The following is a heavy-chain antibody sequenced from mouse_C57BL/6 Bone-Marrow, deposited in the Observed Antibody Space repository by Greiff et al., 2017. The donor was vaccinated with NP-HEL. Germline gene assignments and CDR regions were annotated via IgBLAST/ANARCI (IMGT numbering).Heavy chain of an antibody. D-gene: IGHD2-4*01. CDR3: ARQGLRRFAY. CDR2: ISYDGSN. Sequence: EVKLMESGPGLVKPSQSLSLTCSVTGYSITSGYYWNWIRQFPGNKLEWMGYISYDGSNKYNPSLKNRISITRDPSKNQFFLKLNAVTTEDTATYYCARQGLRRFAYWGQGTLVTVSA. J-gene: IGHJ3*01. CDR1: GYSITSGYY. V-gene: IGHV3-6*01.